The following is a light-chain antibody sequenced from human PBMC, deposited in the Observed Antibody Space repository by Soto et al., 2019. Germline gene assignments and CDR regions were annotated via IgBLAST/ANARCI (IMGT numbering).Light chain of an antibody. CDR3: QEANSFT. V-gene: IGKV1-12*02. Sequence: DIQITQVPSSVSASVGDRGTITCRASQPVSSWLAWYQQKPGEAPKLLIYAISSLQTGVPSRFSGSGSGTDFTLTISSLQPEDFASYYCQEANSFTFGGGTKVEIK. CDR2: AIS. J-gene: IGKJ4*01. CDR1: QPVSSW.